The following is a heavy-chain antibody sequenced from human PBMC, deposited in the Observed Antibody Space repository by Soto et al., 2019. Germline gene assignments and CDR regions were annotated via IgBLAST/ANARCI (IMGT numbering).Heavy chain of an antibody. CDR3: ARVVAVAGTPPDY. CDR1: GFTFSSYS. V-gene: IGHV3-21*01. J-gene: IGHJ4*02. Sequence: GGSLRLSCAASGFTFSSYSFNWVRQAPGKGLEWVSSISGSSPYIYYADSVKGRFTISRDNAKNSLYLQMNSLRAEDTAVYYCARVVAVAGTPPDYWGQGTLVTVSS. CDR2: ISGSSPYI. D-gene: IGHD6-19*01.